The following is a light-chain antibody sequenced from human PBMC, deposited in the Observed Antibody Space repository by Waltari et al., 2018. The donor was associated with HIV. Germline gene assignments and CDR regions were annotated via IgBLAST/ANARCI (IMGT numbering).Light chain of an antibody. J-gene: IGKJ4*01. CDR3: QQYYRTPLT. CDR2: WAS. CDR1: QNLLYRSNNKNY. V-gene: IGKV4-1*01. Sequence: EIVMTQYPDYLTVSLGDRATIYCKSSQNLLYRSNNKNYVDWYQQKAGQPPKLLLYWASTRESGVPARFSGGGSGTDFTLTISSLQAEDVATYYCQQYYRTPLTFGGGTKVEIK.